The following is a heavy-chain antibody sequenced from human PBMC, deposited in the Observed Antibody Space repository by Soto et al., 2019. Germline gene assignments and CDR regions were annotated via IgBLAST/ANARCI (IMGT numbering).Heavy chain of an antibody. CDR3: ARHTRYCTNGVCYFDY. Sequence: QLQLQESGPGLVKPSETLSLTCTVSGGSISSSRYYWGWIRQPPGKGLEWIGSIYYSGSTYYNPSLKSRVTISVDTSKNQFSLKLSSVTAADTAVYYCARHTRYCTNGVCYFDYWAQGTLVTVSS. CDR2: IYYSGST. D-gene: IGHD2-8*01. CDR1: GGSISSSRYY. J-gene: IGHJ4*02. V-gene: IGHV4-39*01.